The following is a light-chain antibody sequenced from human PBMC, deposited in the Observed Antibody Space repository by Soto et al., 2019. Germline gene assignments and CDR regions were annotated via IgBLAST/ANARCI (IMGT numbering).Light chain of an antibody. V-gene: IGKV3-20*01. CDR2: GAS. CDR3: QQYGSSPLT. CDR1: QSVSSSY. Sequence: EIVLTQSPGTLSLSPGERATLSCRASQSVSSSYLAWYQQKPGQALRLLIYGASSRATGIPDRFSGSGSGTDFTLTISRLEPEDFAVYYCQQYGSSPLTFSGGTKVEIK. J-gene: IGKJ4*01.